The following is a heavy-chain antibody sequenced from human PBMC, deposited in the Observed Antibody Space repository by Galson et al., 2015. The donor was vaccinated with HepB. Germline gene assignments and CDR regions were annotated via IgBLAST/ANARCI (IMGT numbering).Heavy chain of an antibody. J-gene: IGHJ6*02. CDR3: ARDDSSGYDLPLYYYYGMDV. D-gene: IGHD5-12*01. CDR2: ISSSSSTI. V-gene: IGHV3-48*02. Sequence: SLRLSCAASGFTFSSYSMNWVRQAPGKGLEWVSYISSSSSTIYYADSVKGRFTISRDNAKNSLYLQMNSLRDEDTAVYYCARDDSSGYDLPLYYYYGMDVWGQGTTVTVSS. CDR1: GFTFSSYS.